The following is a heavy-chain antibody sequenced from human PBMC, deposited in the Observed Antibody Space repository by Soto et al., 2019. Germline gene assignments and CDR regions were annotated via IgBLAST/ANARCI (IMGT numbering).Heavy chain of an antibody. CDR3: AREGGSVTTKALDY. D-gene: IGHD4-17*01. Sequence: LRLSCAASGFTFSSYGMHWVRRAPGKGLEWVAVIWYDGSNKYYADSVKGRFTISRDNSKNTLYLQMNSLRAEDTAVYYCAREGGSVTTKALDYWGQGTLVTVSS. J-gene: IGHJ4*02. CDR1: GFTFSSYG. CDR2: IWYDGSNK. V-gene: IGHV3-33*01.